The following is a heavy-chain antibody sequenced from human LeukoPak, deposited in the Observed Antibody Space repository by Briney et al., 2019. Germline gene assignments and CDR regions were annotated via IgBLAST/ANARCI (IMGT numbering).Heavy chain of an antibody. J-gene: IGHJ4*02. Sequence: GRSLRLSRAASGFTSSSYAMHWVRQAPGKGPEWVAVISFVGGNKYYADSVKGRFTISRDNSTNTLYLQMNSLRAEDTAVYYCARDPMIEHRLDFWGKGTLVTVSS. CDR2: ISFVGGNK. CDR1: GFTSSSYA. D-gene: IGHD3-22*01. V-gene: IGHV3-30-3*01. CDR3: ARDPMIEHRLDF.